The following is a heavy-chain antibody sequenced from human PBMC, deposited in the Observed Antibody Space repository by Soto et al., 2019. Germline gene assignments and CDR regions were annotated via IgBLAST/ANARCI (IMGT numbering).Heavy chain of an antibody. D-gene: IGHD2-15*01. CDR2: ISYGGSNK. CDR1: GFTFSSYG. J-gene: IGHJ3*02. CDR3: AKSAVVAATDDAFDI. V-gene: IGHV3-30*18. Sequence: PGGSLRLSCAASGFTFSSYGMHWVRQAPGKGLEWVSVISYGGSNKYYADSVKGRFTISRDNSKNTLYLQMSSLRAEDTAVYYCAKSAVVAATDDAFDIWGQGTMVT.